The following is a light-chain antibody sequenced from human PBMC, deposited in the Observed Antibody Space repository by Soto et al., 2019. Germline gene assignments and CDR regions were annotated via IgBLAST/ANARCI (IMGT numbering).Light chain of an antibody. CDR2: DAS. CDR1: RSVSSY. CDR3: QQRSNWPIT. V-gene: IGKV3-11*01. Sequence: EIVWPQSPATLSLSPGESATLSSMATRSVSSYLAWYQQKPGQAPRLLIYDASSRPTDIPARFSGSGSGTDFTLTISSLEPEDFALYYCQQRSNWPITFGQGTRLEIK. J-gene: IGKJ5*01.